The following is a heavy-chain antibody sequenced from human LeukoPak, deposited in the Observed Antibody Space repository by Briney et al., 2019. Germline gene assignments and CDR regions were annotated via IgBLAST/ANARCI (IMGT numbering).Heavy chain of an antibody. V-gene: IGHV3-23*01. CDR2: ISGSGGST. Sequence: GGSLRLSCAASGFTFSSYAMSWGREGPGEGLEWVSAISGSGGSTHYADSVKGRFTISRDSSKNTLYLQMNSLRAEDTAVYYCAKDLRTVRGFDYWGQGTVLSVST. D-gene: IGHD3-10*01. J-gene: IGHJ4*02. CDR1: GFTFSSYA. CDR3: AKDLRTVRGFDY.